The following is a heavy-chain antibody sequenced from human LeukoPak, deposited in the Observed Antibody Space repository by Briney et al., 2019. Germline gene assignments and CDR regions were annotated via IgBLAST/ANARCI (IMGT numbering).Heavy chain of an antibody. J-gene: IGHJ4*02. CDR2: ISGNGNNI. CDR3: AKDLPQYYDFWSGYYGGFDY. D-gene: IGHD3-3*01. Sequence: GGSLRLSCAASGFTFEDYAMHWVRQGPGKGLEWGSLISGNGNNIYYADSVKGRFTISRDNSQNSLYLQMNSMRTEDTALYYCAKDLPQYYDFWSGYYGGFDYWGQGTLVTVSS. V-gene: IGHV3-43*02. CDR1: GFTFEDYA.